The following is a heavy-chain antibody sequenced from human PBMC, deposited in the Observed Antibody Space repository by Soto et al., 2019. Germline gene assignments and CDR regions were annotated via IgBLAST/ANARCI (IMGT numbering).Heavy chain of an antibody. V-gene: IGHV5-10-1*01. Sequence: PGESLKISCKGPGYSFTSYWISWVRQMPGKGLEWMGRIDPSDSYTNYSPSFQGHVTISADKSISTAYLQWSSLKASDTAMYYCASLRGSSSSANYYYYGMDVWGQGTTVTVSS. CDR2: IDPSDSYT. J-gene: IGHJ6*02. CDR3: ASLRGSSSSANYYYYGMDV. D-gene: IGHD6-6*01. CDR1: GYSFTSYW.